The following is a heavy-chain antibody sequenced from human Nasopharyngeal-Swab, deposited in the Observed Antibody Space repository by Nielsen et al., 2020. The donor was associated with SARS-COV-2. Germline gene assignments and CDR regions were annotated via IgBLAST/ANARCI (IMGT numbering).Heavy chain of an antibody. V-gene: IGHV4-4*08. CDR2: IQNSGRT. Sequence: SDTLSPTFRAPGGPISSYSWSWIRQPPGKGLEWIGYIQNSGRTYYNPSLKSRVTTSVQTSRNQFSLKLSSVTAADTAVYYCARVQNFDFWRGYHSAFGIWGEGTMVTMSS. CDR3: ARVQNFDFWRGYHSAFGI. J-gene: IGHJ3*02. D-gene: IGHD3-3*01. CDR1: GGPISSYS.